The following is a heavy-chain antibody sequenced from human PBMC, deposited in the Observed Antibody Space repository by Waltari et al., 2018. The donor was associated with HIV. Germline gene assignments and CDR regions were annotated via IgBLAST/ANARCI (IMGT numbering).Heavy chain of an antibody. V-gene: IGHV3-53*01. Sequence: EVQLVASGGGLIEPGGSLRVSCAASGLTIRSNYMSWVRQAPGKGLEWVSVIDSGGSRYYADSVKGRFIISRDNSKNTVSLHMNSLRAEDTAVYYCARDPRSSGYYGMDVWGQGIKVTVSS. CDR3: ARDPRSSGYYGMDV. CDR1: GLTIRSNY. J-gene: IGHJ6*02. CDR2: IDSGGSR. D-gene: IGHD1-26*01.